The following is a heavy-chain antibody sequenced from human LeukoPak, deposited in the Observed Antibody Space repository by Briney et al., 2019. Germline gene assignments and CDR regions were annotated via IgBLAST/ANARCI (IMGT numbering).Heavy chain of an antibody. V-gene: IGHV4-59*11. D-gene: IGHD2-2*02. J-gene: IGHJ3*02. CDR3: ARGSVPAAIPRLAFDI. CDR1: GGSISSHY. Sequence: PSETLSLTCTVSGGSISSHYWSWIRQPPGKGLEWIGYIYYSGSTNYNPSLKSRVTISVDTSKNQFSLKLSSVTAADTAVYYCARGSVPAAIPRLAFDIWGQGTMVTVSS. CDR2: IYYSGST.